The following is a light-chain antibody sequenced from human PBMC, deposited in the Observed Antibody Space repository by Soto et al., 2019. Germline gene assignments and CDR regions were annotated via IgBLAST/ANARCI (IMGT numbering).Light chain of an antibody. J-gene: IGKJ4*01. CDR1: QSVSRN. V-gene: IGKV3-11*01. Sequence: EIVLTQSPATMSLSPGERATLSCRTSQSVSRNLAWYQQKPGQAPRLLIYDASQRATGIAARFSGSRSGTDFTLTISSLEPEDFALYYCQHRSNWPAFGGGTKAEIQ. CDR2: DAS. CDR3: QHRSNWPA.